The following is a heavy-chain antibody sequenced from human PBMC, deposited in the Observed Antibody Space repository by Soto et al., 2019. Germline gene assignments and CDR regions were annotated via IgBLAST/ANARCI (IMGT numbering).Heavy chain of an antibody. CDR3: SRPGSSNYDSDY. CDR1: GFTLRGSG. Sequence: PGGSLRLSGAASGFTLRGSGIYWGHQPSGKGLEWVGRSRSRSNGYATAYAASVRGRFTICRDDSKNTAYLQMNSLQPAATAVYYRSRPGSSNYDSDYWGQGTLVTVSS. J-gene: IGHJ4*02. CDR2: SRSRSNGYAT. V-gene: IGHV3-73*01. D-gene: IGHD5-12*01.